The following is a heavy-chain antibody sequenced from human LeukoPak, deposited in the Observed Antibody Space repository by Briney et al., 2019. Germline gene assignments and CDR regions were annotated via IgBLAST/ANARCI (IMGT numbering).Heavy chain of an antibody. J-gene: IGHJ4*02. D-gene: IGHD3-3*01. CDR3: ARGAEYYAIWRGYAGYSDY. Sequence: SETLSLTCTVSGYSIANGYYWGWIRQPPGKGLEWVGSISHRGSTYYNPSLRSRITISLDRSKQKFSLKLTSVTAADTAVYFCARGAEYYAIWRGYAGYSDYWGQGISVTVSS. V-gene: IGHV4-38-2*02. CDR1: GYSIANGYY. CDR2: ISHRGST.